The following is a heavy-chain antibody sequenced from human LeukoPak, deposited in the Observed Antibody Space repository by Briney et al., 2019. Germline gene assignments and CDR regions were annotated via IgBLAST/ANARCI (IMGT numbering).Heavy chain of an antibody. CDR1: GFTFSSYG. CDR3: AIGEPGIAAAGTRDYFDY. J-gene: IGHJ4*02. Sequence: GRSLRLSCAASGFTFSSYGVHWVRQAPGKGLEWVAVIWYDGSNKYYADSVKGRFTISRDNSKNTLYLQMNSLRAEDTAVYYCAIGEPGIAAAGTRDYFDYWGQGTLVTVSS. V-gene: IGHV3-33*01. D-gene: IGHD6-13*01. CDR2: IWYDGSNK.